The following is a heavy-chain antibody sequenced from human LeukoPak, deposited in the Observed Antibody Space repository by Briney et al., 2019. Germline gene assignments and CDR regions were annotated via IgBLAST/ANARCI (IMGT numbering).Heavy chain of an antibody. V-gene: IGHV3-30-3*01. CDR1: GFTFSSYA. J-gene: IGHJ4*02. CDR3: AKDLSGYSSGWSPSDY. Sequence: GRSLRLSCAASGFTFSSYAMHWVRQAPGKGLEWVAVISYDGSNKYYADSVKGRFTISRDNSKNTLYLQMNSLRAEDTAVYYCAKDLSGYSSGWSPSDYWGQGTLVTVSS. D-gene: IGHD6-19*01. CDR2: ISYDGSNK.